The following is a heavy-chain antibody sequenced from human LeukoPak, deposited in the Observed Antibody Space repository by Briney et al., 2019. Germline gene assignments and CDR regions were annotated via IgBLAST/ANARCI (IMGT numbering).Heavy chain of an antibody. Sequence: GAPVKVSCKASGSIFSDYYMHWVRQVPGRGFEWMGWISRRSGATKIAPKFQGRVTLTRDISISTAYVELTNLASDDTAVYYCVSWAGGNSDVASFDFWGQGTLVLVSS. J-gene: IGHJ4*02. D-gene: IGHD2-21*01. CDR2: ISRRSGAT. V-gene: IGHV1-2*02. CDR1: GSIFSDYY. CDR3: VSWAGGNSDVASFDF.